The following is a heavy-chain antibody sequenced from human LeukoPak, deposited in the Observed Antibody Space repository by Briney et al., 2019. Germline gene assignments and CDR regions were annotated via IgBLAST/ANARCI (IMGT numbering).Heavy chain of an antibody. J-gene: IGHJ4*02. D-gene: IGHD1-7*01. Sequence: KTGGSLRLSCAASGFTFSASYMTWVRQAPGKGLEWLSYISGDSGDTNYADSVKGRFTISRDNSKNTLYLQMNSLRAEDTAVYYCAKAQGTNNDYWGQGTLVTVSS. V-gene: IGHV3-11*05. CDR2: ISGDSGDT. CDR3: AKAQGTNNDY. CDR1: GFTFSASY.